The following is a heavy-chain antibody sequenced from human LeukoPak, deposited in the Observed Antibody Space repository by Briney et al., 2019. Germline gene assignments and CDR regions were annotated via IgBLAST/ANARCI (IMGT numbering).Heavy chain of an antibody. CDR1: GGSFSGYY. Sequence: SETLSLTCAVYGGSFSGYYWSWIRQPPGKGLEWIGEINHSGSTNYNPSLKSRVTISVDTSKNQFSLKLSSVTAADTAVYHCAREGSYYDYFDYWGQGTLVTVSS. CDR3: AREGSYYDYFDY. D-gene: IGHD1-26*01. J-gene: IGHJ4*02. V-gene: IGHV4-34*01. CDR2: INHSGST.